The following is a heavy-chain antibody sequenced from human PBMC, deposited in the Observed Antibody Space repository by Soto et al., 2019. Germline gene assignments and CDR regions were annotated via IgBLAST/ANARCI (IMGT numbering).Heavy chain of an antibody. J-gene: IGHJ4*02. CDR1: GFTFSSYG. D-gene: IGHD6-13*01. CDR3: ARATIAAADGVDY. CDR2: ISYDGSNK. Sequence: QVQLVESGGGVVQPGRSLRLSCAASGFTFSSYGMHWVRQAPGKGLEWVAVISYDGSNKYYADSVKGLFTSSRDKSKNSLSLQMNSLRAEDMAVYYCARATIAAADGVDYWGQGTLVTVSS. V-gene: IGHV3-30*03.